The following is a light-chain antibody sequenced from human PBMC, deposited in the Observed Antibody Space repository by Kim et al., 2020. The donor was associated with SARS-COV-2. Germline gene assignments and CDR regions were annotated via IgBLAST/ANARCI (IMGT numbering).Light chain of an antibody. CDR2: EDN. Sequence: NFMLTQPHSVSDSPGKTVTISCTRSSGRIASNYVQWYQQRPGSAPNPVIYEDNQRPSGVPDRFSGSIDSSPNSASLTISGLKTEDEADYYCQSYDSSNQRVFGGGTQLTVL. J-gene: IGLJ3*02. CDR3: QSYDSSNQRV. V-gene: IGLV6-57*04. CDR1: SGRIASNY.